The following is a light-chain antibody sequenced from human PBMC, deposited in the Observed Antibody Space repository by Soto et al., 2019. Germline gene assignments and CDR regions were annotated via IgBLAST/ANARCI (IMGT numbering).Light chain of an antibody. J-gene: IGLJ2*01. Sequence: QPVLTQPPSASGTPGQRVTISCSGSSSNIGSNYVYWYQQLPGTAPKLLIYRNNQRPSGVPDRFSGSKSGTSASLAISGLRSEDEADYYCAAWDDSLSGPVFGGGTKLTAL. CDR1: SSNIGSNY. V-gene: IGLV1-47*01. CDR2: RNN. CDR3: AAWDDSLSGPV.